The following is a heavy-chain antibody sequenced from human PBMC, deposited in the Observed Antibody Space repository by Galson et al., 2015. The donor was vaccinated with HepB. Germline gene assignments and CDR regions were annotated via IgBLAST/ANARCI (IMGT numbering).Heavy chain of an antibody. D-gene: IGHD6-19*01. Sequence: SVKVSCKASGYTFTSYGISWVRQAPGQGLEWMGWISAYNGNTNYAQKLQGRVTMTTDTSTSTAYMELRSLRSDDTAVYYCARETSIAVADGGYYFDYWGQGTLVTVSS. CDR1: GYTFTSYG. CDR3: ARETSIAVADGGYYFDY. CDR2: ISAYNGNT. J-gene: IGHJ4*02. V-gene: IGHV1-18*01.